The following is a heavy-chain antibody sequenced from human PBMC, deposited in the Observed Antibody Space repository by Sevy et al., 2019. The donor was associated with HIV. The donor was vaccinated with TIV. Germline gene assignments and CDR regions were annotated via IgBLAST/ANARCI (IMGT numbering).Heavy chain of an antibody. CDR2: ISNDGSDK. Sequence: GGSLRLSCVASGFTFSRVGMHWVRQAPGKGLEWVAIISNDGSDKQYADSVKGRFTISRDNSKDTLYLQMNSLRLEDTAVYYCANSRGRYEGSSWLYYYYLMDVWGQCATVTVSS. CDR3: ANSRGRYEGSSWLYYYYLMDV. D-gene: IGHD6-13*01. CDR1: GFTFSRVG. V-gene: IGHV3-30*18. J-gene: IGHJ6*02.